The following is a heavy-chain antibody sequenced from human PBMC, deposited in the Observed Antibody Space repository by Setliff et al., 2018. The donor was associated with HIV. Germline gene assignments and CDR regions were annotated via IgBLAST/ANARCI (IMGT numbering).Heavy chain of an antibody. J-gene: IGHJ3*01. Sequence: PGGSLRLSWAAPEFTFTSDCMKWVRQAPGKGLASVANIRQGGSEKHSVDSVKGRFTISRDNAKRSLYLQMNSLRVEDTAVYYCARDIPPEYPGFDLWGQGTVVTVSS. CDR1: EFTFTSDC. V-gene: IGHV3-7*01. CDR2: IRQGGSEK. D-gene: IGHD6-6*01. CDR3: ARDIPPEYPGFDL.